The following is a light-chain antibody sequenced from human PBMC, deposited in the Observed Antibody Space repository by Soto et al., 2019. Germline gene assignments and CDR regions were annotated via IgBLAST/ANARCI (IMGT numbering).Light chain of an antibody. Sequence: DIQMTQSPSSLSTSVGDRVTITCRTSQSVSTYLNWYQQRPGKAPKLLIYGASSLQSGVPSRFSGSGSGTHFTPTISSLQPEDFATYYCQQSYSTPPTFGQGTKVDIK. CDR1: QSVSTY. CDR3: QQSYSTPPT. V-gene: IGKV1-39*01. J-gene: IGKJ1*01. CDR2: GAS.